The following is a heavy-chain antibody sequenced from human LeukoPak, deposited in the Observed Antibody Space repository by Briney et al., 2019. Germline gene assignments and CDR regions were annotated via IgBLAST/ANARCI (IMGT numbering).Heavy chain of an antibody. V-gene: IGHV3-30-3*01. CDR3: ARGQGLWELLLFDY. J-gene: IGHJ4*02. Sequence: GGSLRLSCAASGFTFSSYAMSWVRQAPGKGLEWVAVISYDGSNKYYADSVKGRFTISRDNSKNTLYLQMNSLRAEDTAVYYCARGQGLWELLLFDYWGQGTLVTVSS. CDR2: ISYDGSNK. D-gene: IGHD1-26*01. CDR1: GFTFSSYA.